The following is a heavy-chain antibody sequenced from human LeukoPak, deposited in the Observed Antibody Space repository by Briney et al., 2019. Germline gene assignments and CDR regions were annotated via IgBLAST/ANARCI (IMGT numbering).Heavy chain of an antibody. V-gene: IGHV1-24*01. D-gene: IGHD3-3*01. J-gene: IGHJ4*02. CDR1: GYTLTELS. CDR2: FDPEDGET. CDR3: ATAVLRFLEWLLVFDY. Sequence: ASVKVSCKVSGYTLTELSMHWVRQAPGKGLEWMGGFDPEDGETIYAQKFQGRVTMTEDTSTDTAYMELSSLRSEDTAVYYCATAVLRFLEWLLVFDYWGRGTLVTVSS.